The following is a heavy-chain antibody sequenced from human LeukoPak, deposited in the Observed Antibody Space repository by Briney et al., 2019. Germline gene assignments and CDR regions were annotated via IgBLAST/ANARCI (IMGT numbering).Heavy chain of an antibody. J-gene: IGHJ5*02. CDR3: SKDELNSGAGSGWFGP. Sequence: SETLSLTCTVSGYSISSGYYWGWIRQPPGKGLEWIVSIYHSWSTYYNPSLKSRVTISVDTSKKQFSLNLSAVTAADRPGCYCSKDELNSGAGSGWFGPWGQGTLVTVSS. CDR1: GYSISSGYY. D-gene: IGHD3-10*01. V-gene: IGHV4-38-2*02. CDR2: IYHSWST.